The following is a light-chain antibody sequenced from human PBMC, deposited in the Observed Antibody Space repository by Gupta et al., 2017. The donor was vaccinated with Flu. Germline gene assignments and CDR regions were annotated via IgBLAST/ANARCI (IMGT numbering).Light chain of an antibody. CDR1: NIGSIS. CDR3: QGWDTSGDHPWV. Sequence: SSVLTQPPSVSVAPGQTVRITCGGNNIGSISVHWYQQKPGQAPILIVFDDTDRPSGSPERFSGSNSGNTASLTISRVEAGDEADYYCQGWDTSGDHPWVFGGGTKLTVL. V-gene: IGLV3-21*02. CDR2: DDT. J-gene: IGLJ3*02.